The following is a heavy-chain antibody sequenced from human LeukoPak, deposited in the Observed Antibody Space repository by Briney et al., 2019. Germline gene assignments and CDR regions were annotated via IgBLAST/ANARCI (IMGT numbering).Heavy chain of an antibody. V-gene: IGHV4-34*01. J-gene: IGHJ5*02. CDR1: GGSFSGYY. Sequence: SETLSLTCAVYGGSFSGYYWSWIRQPPGKGLECVGEINHSGSTNYNPSLKSQVTISVDTSKNQFSLKLSSVTAADTAVYYCGRHAWVYYYDSSGYYYVGWFDPWGQGTLVTVSS. D-gene: IGHD3-22*01. CDR3: GRHAWVYYYDSSGYYYVGWFDP. CDR2: INHSGST.